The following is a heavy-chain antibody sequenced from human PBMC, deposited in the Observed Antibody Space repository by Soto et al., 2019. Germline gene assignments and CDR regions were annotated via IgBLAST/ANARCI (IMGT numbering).Heavy chain of an antibody. J-gene: IGHJ4*02. CDR1: GFTFSSYG. D-gene: IGHD2-21*02. Sequence: QVQLVESGGGVAQPGRSLRLSCAASGFTFSSYGMHWVRQAPGKGLEWVAVISYDGSNKYYADSVKGRFTVSRDKSKNTLYLQVNSLRAEDTAVYYCAKDKVPVVVTAPFDYWGQGTLVTVSS. CDR3: AKDKVPVVVTAPFDY. CDR2: ISYDGSNK. V-gene: IGHV3-30*18.